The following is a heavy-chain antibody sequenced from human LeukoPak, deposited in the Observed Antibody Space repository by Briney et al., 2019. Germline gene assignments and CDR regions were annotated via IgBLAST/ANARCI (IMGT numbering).Heavy chain of an antibody. J-gene: IGHJ4*02. CDR1: GFTFSSYA. D-gene: IGHD3-10*01. CDR3: ANGITMVRGGFDY. CDR2: ISGSGGST. V-gene: IGHV3-23*01. Sequence: GGSLRLSCAASGFTFSSYAMSWVRQAPGKGLEWVSAISGSGGSTYYADSVKGRFTISRDNSKNTLYLQMNSLRAEDTAVYYCANGITMVRGGFDYWGQGTLVTVSS.